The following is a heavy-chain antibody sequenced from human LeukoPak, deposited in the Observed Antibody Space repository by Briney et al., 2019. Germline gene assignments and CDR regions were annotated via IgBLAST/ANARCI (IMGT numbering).Heavy chain of an antibody. Sequence: GGSLRLSCAASGFTFRSYSMNWVRQAPGEGLEWVSSISSSSSYIYYADSVKGRFTISRDNAKNSLYLQMNSLRAEDTAVYYCARVNVWYTAMDFDYWRRGPLLSVPS. D-gene: IGHD5-18*01. CDR3: ARVNVWYTAMDFDY. V-gene: IGHV3-21*01. J-gene: IGHJ4*02. CDR1: GFTFRSYS. CDR2: ISSSSSYI.